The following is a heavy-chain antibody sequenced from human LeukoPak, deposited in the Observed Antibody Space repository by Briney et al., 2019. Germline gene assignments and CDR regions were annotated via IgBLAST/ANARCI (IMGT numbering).Heavy chain of an antibody. J-gene: IGHJ4*02. Sequence: ASVKVSCKASGYTFINYGISWVRQAPGQGLEWMGWISAYNGNTNYAQKLQGRVTMTTDTSTSTAYMELRSLKSDDTAMYYCARDLGSGRQRNFDYWGQGTLVTVSS. V-gene: IGHV1-18*01. CDR1: GYTFINYG. CDR2: ISAYNGNT. CDR3: ARDLGSGRQRNFDY. D-gene: IGHD6-19*01.